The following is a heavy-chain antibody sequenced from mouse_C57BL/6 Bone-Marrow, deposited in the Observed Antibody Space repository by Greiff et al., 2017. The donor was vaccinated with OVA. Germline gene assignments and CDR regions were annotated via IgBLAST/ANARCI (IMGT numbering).Heavy chain of an antibody. Sequence: VQLVESGPGLVQPSQSLSITCTVSGFSLTSYGVHWVRQSPGKGLEWLGVIWSGGSTDYNAAFISRLSISKDNSKSQVFFKMNSLQADDTAIYYCARPHGNGGAWFAYWGQGTLVTVSA. J-gene: IGHJ3*01. V-gene: IGHV2-2*01. CDR2: IWSGGST. CDR3: ARPHGNGGAWFAY. CDR1: GFSLTSYG. D-gene: IGHD2-1*01.